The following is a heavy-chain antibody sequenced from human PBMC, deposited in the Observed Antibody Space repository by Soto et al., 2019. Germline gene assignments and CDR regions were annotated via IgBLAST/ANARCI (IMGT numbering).Heavy chain of an antibody. J-gene: IGHJ5*02. CDR2: IYYSGST. CDR3: ARVRGVLRSSSYHLVNWLEP. CDR1: GGSISSGGYY. Sequence: SETLSLTCTVSGGSISSGGYYWSWIRQHPGKGLEWIGYIYYSGSTYYNPSLKSRVTISVDTSKNQFSLKLSSVTAADTAVYYCARVRGVLRSSSYHLVNWLEPSGQGTLVTVSS. D-gene: IGHD2-2*01. V-gene: IGHV4-31*03.